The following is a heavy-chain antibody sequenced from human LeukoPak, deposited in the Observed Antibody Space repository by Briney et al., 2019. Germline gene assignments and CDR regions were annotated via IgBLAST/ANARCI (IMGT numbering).Heavy chain of an antibody. CDR2: ISGSGGSK. D-gene: IGHD1-26*01. CDR3: AKGYVGLAWELRHIDY. J-gene: IGHJ4*02. V-gene: IGHV3-23*01. CDR1: GFTFSSYA. Sequence: GGSLRLSCAASGFTFSSYAMSWVRQAPGEGLEWVSAISGSGGSKYYADSVKGRFTISRDNSKNTLYLQMNSLRAADTAVYYCAKGYVGLAWELRHIDYCGQGHLITVSS.